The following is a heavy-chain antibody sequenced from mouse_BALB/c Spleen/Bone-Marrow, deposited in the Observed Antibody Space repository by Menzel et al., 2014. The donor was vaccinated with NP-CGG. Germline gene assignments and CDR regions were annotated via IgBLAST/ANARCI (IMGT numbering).Heavy chain of an antibody. CDR3: ARYPDYYGSSYAMDY. V-gene: IGHV1-14*01. D-gene: IGHD1-1*01. CDR2: INPYNDGT. Sequence: LKECGPELVKPGASVKMSCKASGYTFISYVMHWVKQKPGQGLEWIGYINPYNDGTKYNEKFKGKATLTSDKSSSTAYMELSSLTSEDSAVYYCARYPDYYGSSYAMDYWGQGTSVTVSS. J-gene: IGHJ4*01. CDR1: GYTFISYV.